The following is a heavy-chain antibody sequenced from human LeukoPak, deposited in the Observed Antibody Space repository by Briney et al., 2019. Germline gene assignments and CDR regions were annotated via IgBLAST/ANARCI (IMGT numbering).Heavy chain of an antibody. CDR3: ARDFYGDYAGKHFYYGMDV. CDR2: IYYTGST. V-gene: IGHV4-39*01. J-gene: IGHJ6*02. D-gene: IGHD4-17*01. CDR1: GGSISSSSYY. Sequence: RSSETLSLTCTVSGGSISSSSYYWGWIRQPPGKGLEWIGSIYYTGSTYYNLSLKSRVTISVDTSKNQFSLKLSSVTAADTAVYYCARDFYGDYAGKHFYYGMDVWGQGTTVTVSS.